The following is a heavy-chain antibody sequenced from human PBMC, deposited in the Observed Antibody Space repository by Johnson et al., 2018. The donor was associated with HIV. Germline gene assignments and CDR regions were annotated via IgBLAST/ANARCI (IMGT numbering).Heavy chain of an antibody. CDR1: GFTFSSHW. Sequence: QVQLVESGGGVVQPGRSLRLSSATSGFTFSSHWMHWVRQPPGKGLEWVAVISYDGSNKYYADSVKGRFTISRDNSKNTLYLQMNSLRAEDTAVYYCARGIAVSNWVDIWGQGTMVTVSS. J-gene: IGHJ3*02. D-gene: IGHD6-19*01. CDR2: ISYDGSNK. CDR3: ARGIAVSNWVDI. V-gene: IGHV3-30-3*01.